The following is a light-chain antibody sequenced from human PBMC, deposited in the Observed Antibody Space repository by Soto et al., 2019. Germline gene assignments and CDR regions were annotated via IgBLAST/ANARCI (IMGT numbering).Light chain of an antibody. CDR3: QQSYTTPSWT. J-gene: IGKJ1*01. Sequence: DIQLIQSPSSLSASVGDRVTITCHTSQRVSSYLNWYQQKPGKAPKLLINAVSTLHSAVPSRFSGSGSETDFTLTISSLQPEDSGTYYCQQSYTTPSWTFGQGTKVEI. CDR1: QRVSSY. CDR2: AVS. V-gene: IGKV1-39*01.